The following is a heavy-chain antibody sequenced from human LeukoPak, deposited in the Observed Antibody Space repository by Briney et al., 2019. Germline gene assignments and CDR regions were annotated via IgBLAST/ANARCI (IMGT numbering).Heavy chain of an antibody. V-gene: IGHV1-2*02. CDR1: GYTFTGYY. J-gene: IGHJ4*02. Sequence: GASVKVSCKASGYTFTGYYMRWVRQAPGQGLEWMGWINPNSGGTNYAQKFQGRVTMTRDTSISTAYLEPSRLRSDDTAVYYCARLGTAMDPGGYWGQGTLVTVSS. CDR2: INPNSGGT. CDR3: ARLGTAMDPGGY. D-gene: IGHD5-18*01.